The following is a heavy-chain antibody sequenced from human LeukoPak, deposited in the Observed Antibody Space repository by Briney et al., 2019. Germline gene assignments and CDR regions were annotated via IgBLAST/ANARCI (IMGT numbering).Heavy chain of an antibody. CDR3: MTASRSSSWPPPT. J-gene: IGHJ5*02. V-gene: IGHV3-7*01. D-gene: IGHD6-13*01. CDR2: INQDGSEQ. CDR1: GFIFGTYW. Sequence: GGSLRLSCAASGFIFGTYWRTWVRQVPGKGLGWVANINQDGSEQYYMDSVERRFTISRDNARNSLYPQMNSLRAEDTAMYYCMTASRSSSWPPPTWGQGTLVTVSS.